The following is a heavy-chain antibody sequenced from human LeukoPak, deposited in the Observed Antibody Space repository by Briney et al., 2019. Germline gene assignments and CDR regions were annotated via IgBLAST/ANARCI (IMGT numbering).Heavy chain of an antibody. CDR2: IKYDESGK. J-gene: IGHJ4*02. D-gene: IGHD2-8*01. CDR3: ARDLAGVLDY. V-gene: IGHV3-7*01. Sequence: GESLRLSCAASGFTFSTYWMAWVRQAPGKGLEWVANIKYDESGKYYVDSVKGRFTISRDNAKNSLFLQMNSLRAEDTAVYYCARDLAGVLDYWGRGTLVTVSS. CDR1: GFTFSTYW.